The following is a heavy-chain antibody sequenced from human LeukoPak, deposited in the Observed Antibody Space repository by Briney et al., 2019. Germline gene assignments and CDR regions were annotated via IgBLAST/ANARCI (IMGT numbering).Heavy chain of an antibody. Sequence: PGGSLRLSCAASGFTFSSYAMSWVRQAPGKGLEWVPAISGSGGSTYYADSVKGRFTISRDDSKNTLYLQMNSLRAEDTAVYYCAKDSRYSSGWHTDTGPEWFDPWGQGTLVTVSS. CDR3: AKDSRYSSGWHTDTGPEWFDP. CDR2: ISGSGGST. CDR1: GFTFSSYA. J-gene: IGHJ5*02. V-gene: IGHV3-23*01. D-gene: IGHD6-19*01.